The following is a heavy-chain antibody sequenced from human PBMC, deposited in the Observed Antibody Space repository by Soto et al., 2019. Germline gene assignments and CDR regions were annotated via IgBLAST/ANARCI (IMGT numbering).Heavy chain of an antibody. CDR3: ARDGVGPYSSGWYFDHYYGMDV. Sequence: PSETLSLTCTVSGGSISSYYWSWIRQPAGKGLEWIGRIYTSGSTNYNPSLKSRVTMSVDTSKNQFSLKLSSVTAADTAVYYCARDGVGPYSSGWYFDHYYGMDVWGQGTTVTVYS. CDR2: IYTSGST. D-gene: IGHD6-19*01. CDR1: GGSISSYY. J-gene: IGHJ6*02. V-gene: IGHV4-4*07.